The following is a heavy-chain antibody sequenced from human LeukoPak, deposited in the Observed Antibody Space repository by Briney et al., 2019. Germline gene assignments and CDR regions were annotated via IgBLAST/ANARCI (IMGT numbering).Heavy chain of an antibody. CDR3: AKVRPLAYCGGDCYFDY. J-gene: IGHJ4*02. V-gene: IGHV3-30*18. CDR1: GFTFSSYG. D-gene: IGHD2-21*02. CDR2: ISYDGSKK. Sequence: GGSLRLSCAASGFTFSSYGMHWVRQAPGKGLEWVAVISYDGSKKYYADSVKGRFTISRDNSKNTLYLQMNSLRAEDTAVYYCAKVRPLAYCGGDCYFDYWGQGTLVTVSS.